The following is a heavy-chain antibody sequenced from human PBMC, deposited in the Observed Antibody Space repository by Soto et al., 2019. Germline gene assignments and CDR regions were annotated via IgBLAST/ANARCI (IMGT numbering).Heavy chain of an antibody. Sequence: PSETLSLTCTVSGGSISGYYWSWIRQPPGKGLEFIGYIYYSGSTNYNPFLESRVTISRDNAKNSLYLQMNSLRAEDTAVYYCARLLYYDSSGYYYRPGYYFDYWGQGTLVTVSS. CDR1: GGSISGYY. J-gene: IGHJ4*02. D-gene: IGHD3-22*01. V-gene: IGHV4-59*12. CDR2: IYYSGST. CDR3: ARLLYYDSSGYYYRPGYYFDY.